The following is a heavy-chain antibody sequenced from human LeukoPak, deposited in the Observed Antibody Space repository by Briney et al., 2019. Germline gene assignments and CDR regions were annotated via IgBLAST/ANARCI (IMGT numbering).Heavy chain of an antibody. J-gene: IGHJ4*02. CDR2: IDTDVTST. D-gene: IGHD1-1*01. CDR3: ARDSRDNWNDGFDY. V-gene: IGHV3-74*01. Sequence: GGSLRLSCAASGFTLSSYWMHWVRQAPGKGLVWVSRIDTDVTSTNYADSVKGRFTISRDNAKNSLYLQMNSLRAEDTAVYYCARDSRDNWNDGFDYWGQGTLVTVSS. CDR1: GFTLSSYW.